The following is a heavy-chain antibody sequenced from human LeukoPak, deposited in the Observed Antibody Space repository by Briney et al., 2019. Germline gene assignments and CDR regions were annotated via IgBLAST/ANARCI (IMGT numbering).Heavy chain of an antibody. CDR1: GGPISSSSYY. J-gene: IGHJ4*02. V-gene: IGHV4-39*07. CDR2: IYYSGST. D-gene: IGHD4/OR15-4a*01. CDR3: ARWGYVANYYFDY. Sequence: SETLSLTCTVSGGPISSSSYYWGWIRQPPGKGLEWIGSIYYSGSTYYNPSLKSRVTISVDTSKNQFSLKLSSVTAADTAVYYCARWGYVANYYFDYWGQGTLVTVSS.